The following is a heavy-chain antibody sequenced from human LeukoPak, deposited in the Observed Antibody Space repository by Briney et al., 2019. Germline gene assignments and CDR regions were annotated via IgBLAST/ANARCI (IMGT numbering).Heavy chain of an antibody. CDR1: GGSISSSSYY. V-gene: IGHV4-39*07. CDR2: IYYSGST. Sequence: SETLSLTCTVSGGSISSSSYYWGWIRQPPGKGLEWIGSIYYSGSTYYNPSLKSRVTISVDTSKNQFSLKLSSVTAADTAVYYCARSRIAARPVDYWGQGTLVTVSS. D-gene: IGHD6-6*01. CDR3: ARSRIAARPVDY. J-gene: IGHJ4*02.